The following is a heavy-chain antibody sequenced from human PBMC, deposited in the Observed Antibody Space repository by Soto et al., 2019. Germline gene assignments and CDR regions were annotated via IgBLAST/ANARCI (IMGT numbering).Heavy chain of an antibody. V-gene: IGHV1-18*01. CDR1: GYTFTSYG. CDR3: ARIGYCSGGSCYGSYYYGMDV. D-gene: IGHD2-15*01. J-gene: IGHJ6*02. Sequence: ASVKVSCKASGYTFTSYGISWVRQAPGQGLEWMGWISAYNGNTNYAQKLQGRVTMTTDTSTSTAYMELRSLRSDDTAVYYCARIGYCSGGSCYGSYYYGMDVWGQGTTVTVS. CDR2: ISAYNGNT.